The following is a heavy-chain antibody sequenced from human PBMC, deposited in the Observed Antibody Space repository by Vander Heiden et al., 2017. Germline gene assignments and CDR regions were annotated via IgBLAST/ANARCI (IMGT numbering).Heavy chain of an antibody. CDR2: VHDGGST. D-gene: IGHD3-9*01. J-gene: IGHJ6*02. V-gene: IGHV4-34*01. CDR3: RLVLNGYHYHRTDV. Sequence: QLQLQQWGAGLLKPSETLSLTCAVSGGSYSGYYWSWVRQSPKKGLEWLGEVHDGGSTRYNPSLGSRITMSVDMSKNQLSLDLKSVTAADTAVYYCRLVLNGYHYHRTDVWAQGTTVTVSS. CDR1: GGSYSGYY.